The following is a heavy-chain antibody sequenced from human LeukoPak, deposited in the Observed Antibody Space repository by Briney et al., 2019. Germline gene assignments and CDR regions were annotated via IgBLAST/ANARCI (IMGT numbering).Heavy chain of an antibody. CDR2: MSPNSGKT. V-gene: IGHV1-8*01. D-gene: IGHD2-2*01. Sequence: ASVKVSCKASGYTFTSYDINWVRQATGQGLEWMGWMSPNSGKTGYAQELQGRVTMTRHTSISTAYMELSSLRSEDTAMYYCARGLRGVVVPAARPQYYYYYMDVWGKGTTVTVSS. CDR1: GYTFTSYD. J-gene: IGHJ6*03. CDR3: ARGLRGVVVPAARPQYYYYYMDV.